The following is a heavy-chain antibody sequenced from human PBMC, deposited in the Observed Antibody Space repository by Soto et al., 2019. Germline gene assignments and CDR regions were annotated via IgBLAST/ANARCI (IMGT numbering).Heavy chain of an antibody. D-gene: IGHD3-16*01. V-gene: IGHV3-30*19. Sequence: QVQLVESGGGVVQPWTSLRLSCAASGFRFKSFVMHWVRQSPGKGLEWVAFTSYDGNNKDYGGSVKGRFTVSRDNSQNTLHLQMDFLRPEDTALYCCGRWGTKGGFDLWGQGTLVSVSS. CDR1: GFRFKSFV. CDR3: GRWGTKGGFDL. J-gene: IGHJ4*02. CDR2: TSYDGNNK.